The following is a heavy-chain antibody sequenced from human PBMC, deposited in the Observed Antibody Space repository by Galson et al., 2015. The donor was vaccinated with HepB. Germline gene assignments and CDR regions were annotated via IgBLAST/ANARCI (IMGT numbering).Heavy chain of an antibody. CDR2: ISSSSSTI. V-gene: IGHV3-48*01. J-gene: IGHJ4*02. CDR1: GFTFSSYS. CDR3: ARDGAGCSSTSCYWDWAFFDY. D-gene: IGHD2-2*01. Sequence: LRLSCAASGFTFSSYSMNWVRQAPGKGLEWVSYISSSSSTIYYADSVKGRFTISRDNAKNSLYLQMNSLRAEDTAVYYCARDGAGCSSTSCYWDWAFFDYWGQGTLVTVSS.